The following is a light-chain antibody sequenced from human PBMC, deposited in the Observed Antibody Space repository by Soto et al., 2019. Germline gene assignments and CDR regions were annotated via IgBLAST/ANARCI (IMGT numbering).Light chain of an antibody. CDR2: DAS. V-gene: IGKV3-11*01. CDR3: QQRSNWPPS. J-gene: IGKJ5*01. CDR1: QSVNRY. Sequence: EIVLTQSPGTLSLSPGERATLSCRASQSVNRYLAWYQQKPGQAPRLLIYDASNRATGIPARFSGSGSGTNFTLTISNLEPEDFAVYYCQQRSNWPPSFGQGTRLEI.